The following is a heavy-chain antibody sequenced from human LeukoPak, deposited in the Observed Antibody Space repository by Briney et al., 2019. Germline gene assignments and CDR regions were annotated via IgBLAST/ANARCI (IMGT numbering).Heavy chain of an antibody. CDR1: GYTSTSYY. V-gene: IGHV1-46*01. D-gene: IGHD4-17*01. CDR2: INPSGGST. CDR3: ARDIGDHNDY. Sequence: ASVKVSCKASGYTSTSYYMHWVRQAPGQGLEWMGIINPSGGSTSYAQKFQGRVTMTRDASTSTVYMELSSLRSEDTAVYYCARDIGDHNDYWGQGTLVTVSS. J-gene: IGHJ4*02.